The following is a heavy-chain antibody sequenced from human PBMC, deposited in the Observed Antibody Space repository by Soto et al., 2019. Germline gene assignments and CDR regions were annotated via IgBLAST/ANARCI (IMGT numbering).Heavy chain of an antibody. CDR3: ARSSHKESWFDP. D-gene: IGHD6-13*01. CDR2: IHGSGSA. CDR1: NGSISSFY. Sequence: SETLSLTCTVSNGSISSFYWNWIRQSAGKGLEWIGRIHGSGSATYNPSLRSRVTMSVDTSKNQFSLKVNSVTGADTAVYYCARSSHKESWFDPWGQGTLVTVSS. V-gene: IGHV4-4*07. J-gene: IGHJ5*02.